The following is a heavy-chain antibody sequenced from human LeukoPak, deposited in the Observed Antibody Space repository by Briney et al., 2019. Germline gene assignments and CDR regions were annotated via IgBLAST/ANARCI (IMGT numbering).Heavy chain of an antibody. CDR1: GFTFSNYA. J-gene: IGHJ4*02. D-gene: IGHD6-13*01. CDR2: ISGSGGTT. Sequence: QAGGSLRLSCAASGFTFSNYAMSWVRQAPGKGLEGVSTISGSGGTTYYADSVKGRFTVSRDNSKNTLYLEMNSLRAEDTAVYYCARSMAAADYWGQGTLVTVSS. V-gene: IGHV3-23*01. CDR3: ARSMAAADY.